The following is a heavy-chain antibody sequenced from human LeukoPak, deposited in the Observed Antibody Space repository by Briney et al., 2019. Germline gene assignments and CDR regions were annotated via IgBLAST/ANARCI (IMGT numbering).Heavy chain of an antibody. Sequence: GASVKVSCKASGYTFTTYDINWVRQAPGQGLEWMGWMNPNSGNTGYAQKFQGRVTMTRNTSMSTAYMELNSLISEHTAVYYCARANYYGSGKNDLDYWGQGTLVTVSS. J-gene: IGHJ4*02. CDR3: ARANYYGSGKNDLDY. CDR1: GYTFTTYD. D-gene: IGHD3-10*01. V-gene: IGHV1-8*01. CDR2: MNPNSGNT.